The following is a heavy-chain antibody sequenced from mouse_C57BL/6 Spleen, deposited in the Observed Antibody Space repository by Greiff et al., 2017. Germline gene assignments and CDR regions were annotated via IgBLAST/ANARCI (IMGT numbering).Heavy chain of an antibody. Sequence: QVQLQQSGAELVRPGASVTLSCKASGYTFTDYEMHWVKQTPVHGLEWIGAIDPETGGTAYNQKFKGKAILTADKSSSPAYMELRSLTSEDSAVYYCTLYGNLAYWGQGTLVTVSA. V-gene: IGHV1-15*01. CDR3: TLYGNLAY. J-gene: IGHJ3*01. D-gene: IGHD2-1*01. CDR1: GYTFTDYE. CDR2: IDPETGGT.